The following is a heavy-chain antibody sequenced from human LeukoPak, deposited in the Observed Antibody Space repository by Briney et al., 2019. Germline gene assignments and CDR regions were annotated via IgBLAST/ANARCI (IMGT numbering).Heavy chain of an antibody. CDR1: GFPLRGYA. D-gene: IGHD2-2*02. J-gene: IGHJ4*02. CDR3: ARNDIVVVPAAIDY. V-gene: IGHV3-33*08. CDR2: IWYDGSNK. Sequence: GGSLRLSCAASGFPLRGYAMHWVRPAPGNGLDRVPVIWYDGSNKYYAASVKGRFTISRDNSKNTLYLQMNSLRAEDTSVYYCARNDIVVVPAAIDYWGQGTLVTVSS.